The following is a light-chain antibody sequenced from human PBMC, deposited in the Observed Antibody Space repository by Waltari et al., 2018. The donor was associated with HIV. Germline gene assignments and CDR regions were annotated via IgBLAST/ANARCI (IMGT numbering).Light chain of an antibody. J-gene: IGLJ2*01. CDR2: DVS. CDR1: SSHVGGHHY. CDR3: SSYTSSSALDVV. V-gene: IGLV2-14*03. Sequence: QSALTPPASVSGSPGQSITISCPGTSSHVGGHHYASWYQQHPGKAPKLMIFDVSNRPSGVSNRFSGSKSGNTASLTISGLQAEDEADYYCSSYTSSSALDVVFGGGTKLTVL.